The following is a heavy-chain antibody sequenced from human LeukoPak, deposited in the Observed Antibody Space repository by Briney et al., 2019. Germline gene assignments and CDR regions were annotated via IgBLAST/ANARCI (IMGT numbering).Heavy chain of an antibody. CDR3: ARDTRIAAAAPDWFDP. D-gene: IGHD6-13*01. V-gene: IGHV1-2*02. CDR1: AYTFTGYY. J-gene: IGHJ5*02. CDR2: IYPNSGGT. Sequence: ASVKVSCKASAYTFTGYYMHWVRQAPGQGLEWMGWIYPNSGGTNYAQKFQGRVTMTRDTSISTAYMELSRLRSDDTAVYYCARDTRIAAAAPDWFDPWGQGTLVTVSS.